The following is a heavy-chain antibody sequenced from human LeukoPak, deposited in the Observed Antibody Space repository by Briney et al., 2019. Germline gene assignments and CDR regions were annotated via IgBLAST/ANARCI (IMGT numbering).Heavy chain of an antibody. CDR1: EFTFSSYS. J-gene: IGHJ4*02. Sequence: GGSPRLSCAASEFTFSSYSMNWVRQAPGKGLEWVSYISSSGSTIYYADSVKGRFTISRDNAKNSLYLQMNSLRAEDTAVYYCARDLPVGGSSSWYYFDYWGQGTLVTVSS. V-gene: IGHV3-48*04. CDR3: ARDLPVGGSSSWYYFDY. D-gene: IGHD6-13*01. CDR2: ISSSGSTI.